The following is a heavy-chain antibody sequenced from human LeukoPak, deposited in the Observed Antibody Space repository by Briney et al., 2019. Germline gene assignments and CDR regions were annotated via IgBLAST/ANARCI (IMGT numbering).Heavy chain of an antibody. Sequence: PGGSLRLSCAASGFTFSSYAMSWVRQAPGKGLEWVSTISGSGDSTYYADSVKGRFTISRDNSKNTLYLQMNSLRAEDTAVYYCARHAGAGPNYIFDYWGQGTLVTVSS. V-gene: IGHV3-23*01. J-gene: IGHJ4*02. CDR3: ARHAGAGPNYIFDY. D-gene: IGHD6-13*01. CDR2: ISGSGDST. CDR1: GFTFSSYA.